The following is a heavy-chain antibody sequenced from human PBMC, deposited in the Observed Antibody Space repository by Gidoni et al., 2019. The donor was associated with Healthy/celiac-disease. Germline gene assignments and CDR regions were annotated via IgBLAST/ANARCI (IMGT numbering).Heavy chain of an antibody. J-gene: IGHJ4*02. V-gene: IGHV3-15*01. CDR1: GFTFSNAW. CDR3: THPNDDILTGNDY. CDR2: IKSKTDGGTT. D-gene: IGHD3-9*01. Sequence: EVQLVESGGGLVKPGGSLRLSCAASGFTFSNAWMSWVSQAPGKGLEWVGRIKSKTDGGTTDYAAPVKGRFTISRDDSKNTLYLQMNSRKTEDTAVYYCTHPNDDILTGNDYWGQGTLVTVSS.